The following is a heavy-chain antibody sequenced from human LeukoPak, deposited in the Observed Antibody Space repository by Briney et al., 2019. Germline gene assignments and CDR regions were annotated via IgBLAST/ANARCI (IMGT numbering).Heavy chain of an antibody. Sequence: SQTLSLTCTVSGGSISSGGYYWSWIRQHPGKGLEWIGYIYYSGSTYYNPSLKSRVTISVDTSKNQFSLKLSSVTAADTVVYYCARDLAGTSDYWGQGTLVTVSS. CDR3: ARDLAGTSDY. J-gene: IGHJ4*02. D-gene: IGHD6-19*01. CDR2: IYYSGST. CDR1: GGSISSGGYY. V-gene: IGHV4-31*03.